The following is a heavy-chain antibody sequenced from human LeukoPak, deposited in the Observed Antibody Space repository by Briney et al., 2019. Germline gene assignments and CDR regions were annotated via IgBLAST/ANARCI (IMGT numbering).Heavy chain of an antibody. CDR2: ISYDGSNK. J-gene: IGHJ4*02. V-gene: IGHV3-30*03. Sequence: GGSLRPSCAASGFTFSSYGMHWVRQAPGKGLEWVAVISYDGSNKYYADSVKGRFTISRDNSKNTLYLQMNSLRAEDTAVYYCARGDSSGYCLDYWGQGTLVTVSS. CDR1: GFTFSSYG. CDR3: ARGDSSGYCLDY. D-gene: IGHD3-22*01.